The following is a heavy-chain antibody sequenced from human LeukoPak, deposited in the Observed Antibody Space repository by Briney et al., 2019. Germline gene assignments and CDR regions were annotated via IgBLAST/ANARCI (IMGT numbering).Heavy chain of an antibody. D-gene: IGHD2-21*02. CDR3: ARGGAFCGGDCYQIDY. Sequence: GGSLRLSCAASGFTFSSYWMRWVRQAPGKGLEWVSRIHSDGSSTTYADSVKGRFTISRDNAKNTLYLQMNSLRAEDTAVYYCARGGAFCGGDCYQIDYWGQGTLVIVSS. CDR2: IHSDGSST. V-gene: IGHV3-74*01. J-gene: IGHJ4*02. CDR1: GFTFSSYW.